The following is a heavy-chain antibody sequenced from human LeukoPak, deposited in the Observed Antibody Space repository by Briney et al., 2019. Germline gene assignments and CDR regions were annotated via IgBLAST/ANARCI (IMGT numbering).Heavy chain of an antibody. CDR1: SGSISTSNYY. CDR2: IFYSGST. Sequence: PSETLSLTCTVSSGSISTSNYYWGWVRQPPGKALEWIGNIFYSGSTYYSPSLKSRVTMSIDTSKNQFSLNLRSVTAADTAVYYCANVAKYYYGSETYFFFDHWGQGTLVTVSS. J-gene: IGHJ4*02. D-gene: IGHD3-10*01. CDR3: ANVAKYYYGSETYFFFDH. V-gene: IGHV4-39*07.